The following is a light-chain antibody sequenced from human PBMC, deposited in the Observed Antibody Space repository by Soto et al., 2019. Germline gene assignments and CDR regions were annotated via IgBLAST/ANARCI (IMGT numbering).Light chain of an antibody. CDR3: QHYNSYSEA. Sequence: DMQITQSPSTLSASVGDRVTISCRASQSISRSLAWYQQKPGKAPRLLIYAASSLQSGVPSRFSGSGSGTEFTLTISSLQPDDFATYYCQHYNSYSEAFGQGTKVDIK. V-gene: IGKV1-5*01. CDR1: QSISRS. J-gene: IGKJ1*01. CDR2: AAS.